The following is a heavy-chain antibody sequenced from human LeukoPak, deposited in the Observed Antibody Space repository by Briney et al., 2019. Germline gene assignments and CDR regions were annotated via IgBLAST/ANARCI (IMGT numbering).Heavy chain of an antibody. CDR2: MYSGGNT. D-gene: IGHD3-22*01. Sequence: GGSLRLSCAASGFTFSSYAMNWVRQAPGKGLEWVSVMYSGGNTYYADSVKGRFTISRDNSNNTLYLQMNSLRAEDTAVFYCAREFYFDSSGYYPLDIWGQGTLVTVSS. CDR3: AREFYFDSSGYYPLDI. CDR1: GFTFSSYA. J-gene: IGHJ3*02. V-gene: IGHV3-66*01.